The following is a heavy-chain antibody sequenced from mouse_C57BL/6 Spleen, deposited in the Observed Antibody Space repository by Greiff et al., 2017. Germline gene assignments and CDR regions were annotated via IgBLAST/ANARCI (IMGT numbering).Heavy chain of an antibody. V-gene: IGHV1-77*01. Sequence: VQLQQSGAELVKPGASVKISCKASGYTFTDYYINWVKQRPGQGLEWIGKIGPGSGSTYYNEKLKGKATLTADKSSSPAYMQLSSLTSEDSAVYFCARVDGNSHYYAMDYWGQGTSVTVSS. CDR3: ARVDGNSHYYAMDY. J-gene: IGHJ4*01. CDR2: IGPGSGST. D-gene: IGHD2-1*01. CDR1: GYTFTDYY.